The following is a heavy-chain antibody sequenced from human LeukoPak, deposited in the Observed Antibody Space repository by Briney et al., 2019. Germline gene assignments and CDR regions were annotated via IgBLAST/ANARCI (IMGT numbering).Heavy chain of an antibody. CDR3: TKGRSGYYDGSFDI. V-gene: IGHV3-20*01. CDR1: GFTFDDYG. D-gene: IGHD3-22*01. CDR2: IDWSGRST. Sequence: GGSLRLSCAASGFTFDDYGMSWVRQAPGKGLEWVSGIDWSGRSTGYADSVKGRFTISRDNAKKSLYLQMISLRAEDTAFYVCTKGRSGYYDGSFDIWGQGTTVTVSS. J-gene: IGHJ3*02.